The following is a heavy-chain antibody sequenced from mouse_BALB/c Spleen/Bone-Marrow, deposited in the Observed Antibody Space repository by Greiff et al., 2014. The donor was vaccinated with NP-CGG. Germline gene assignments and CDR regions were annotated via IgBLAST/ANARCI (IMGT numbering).Heavy chain of an antibody. J-gene: IGHJ4*01. Sequence: DVHLVESGGGLVQPGGSRKLSCAASGFTFSSFGMHWVRQAPEKGLEWVAYISNGSSPVYYADTVKGRFTIPRDNPKNTLFLQMTSLRSEDTAMYYCARKGAMITHYYAMDYWGQGTSVTVSS. CDR1: GFTFSSFG. CDR2: ISNGSSPV. CDR3: ARKGAMITHYYAMDY. D-gene: IGHD2-4*01. V-gene: IGHV5-17*02.